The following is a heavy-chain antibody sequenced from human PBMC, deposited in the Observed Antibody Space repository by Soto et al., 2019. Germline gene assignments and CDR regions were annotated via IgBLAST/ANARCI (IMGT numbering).Heavy chain of an antibody. D-gene: IGHD6-13*01. CDR3: ARRGEGLHIAAAGSEFDY. J-gene: IGHJ4*02. Sequence: QVTLKESGPVLVKPTETLTLTCTVSGFSLSNARMGVSWIRQPPGKALEWLAHIFSNDEQSYSTSLKSRLTISKAPAKGQVVLTMTNMDPVDTATYYCARRGEGLHIAAAGSEFDYWGQGTLVTVSS. CDR2: IFSNDEQ. CDR1: GFSLSNARMG. V-gene: IGHV2-26*01.